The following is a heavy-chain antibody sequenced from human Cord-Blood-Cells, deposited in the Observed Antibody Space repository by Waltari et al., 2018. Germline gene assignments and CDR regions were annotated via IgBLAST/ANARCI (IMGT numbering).Heavy chain of an antibody. V-gene: IGHV3-30*04. CDR3: ARGFNWNYFDY. Sequence: QVQLVESGGGVVQPGRSLRLSCAASGFTFSSYAMHWARQAPGKGLEWVAVISYDGSNKYYADSVKGRFTISRDNSKNTLYLQMNSLRAEDTAVYYCARGFNWNYFDYWGQGTLVTVSS. CDR1: GFTFSSYA. J-gene: IGHJ4*02. CDR2: ISYDGSNK. D-gene: IGHD1-20*01.